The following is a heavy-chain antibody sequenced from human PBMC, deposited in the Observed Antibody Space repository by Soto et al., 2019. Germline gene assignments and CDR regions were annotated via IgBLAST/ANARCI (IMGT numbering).Heavy chain of an antibody. CDR1: GFTFSSYW. V-gene: IGHV3-74*01. D-gene: IGHD6-19*01. Sequence: EVQLVESGGGLVQPGGSLRLSCAASGFTFSSYWMHWVRQAPGKGLVWVSRINSAGSSTSYADSVKGRFTISRDNAKNTLDLKMNSLRGEDTAVYYCGVAVAGPTAIGYWGQGTLVTVSS. J-gene: IGHJ4*02. CDR2: INSAGSST. CDR3: GVAVAGPTAIGY.